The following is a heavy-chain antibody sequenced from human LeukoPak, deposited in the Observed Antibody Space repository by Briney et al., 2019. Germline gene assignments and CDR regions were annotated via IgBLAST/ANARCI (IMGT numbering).Heavy chain of an antibody. V-gene: IGHV3-48*03. CDR1: GFTFSSYA. J-gene: IGHJ4*02. CDR3: AREGVMAPYYFDY. CDR2: ISSSRSTI. D-gene: IGHD3-16*01. Sequence: PGRSLRLSCAASGFTFSSYAMHWVRQAPGKGLEWVSYISSSRSTIYYADSVKGRFTISRDNAKNSLYLQMNSLRVEGTAVYYCAREGVMAPYYFDYWGQGTLVTVSS.